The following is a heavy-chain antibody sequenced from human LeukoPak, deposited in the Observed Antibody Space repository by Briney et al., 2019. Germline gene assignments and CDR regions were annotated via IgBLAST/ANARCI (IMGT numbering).Heavy chain of an antibody. V-gene: IGHV3-23*01. Sequence: GGSLRLSCAASGLTFSSYGMNWVRQAPGKGLEWVSGVSGSGSSTDYADSVEGRFTISRDNSKNTLFLQMNSLRAEDTAVYYCARGIYGSGWDVWGKGTTVTVSS. CDR3: ARGIYGSGWDV. CDR2: VSGSGSST. J-gene: IGHJ6*04. D-gene: IGHD3-10*01. CDR1: GLTFSSYG.